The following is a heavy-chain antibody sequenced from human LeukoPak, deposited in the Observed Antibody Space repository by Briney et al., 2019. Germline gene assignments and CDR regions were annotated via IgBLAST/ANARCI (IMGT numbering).Heavy chain of an antibody. CDR1: GGSISSYY. J-gene: IGHJ4*02. CDR2: IYYSGST. CDR3: ARQRQTWDPSDY. D-gene: IGHD1-26*01. Sequence: PSETLSLTCTVSGGSISSYYWSWIRQPPGKGLEWIGYIYYSGSTSYNPSLKSRVTISVDTSKNQFSLKLSSVTAADTAVYYCARQRQTWDPSDYWGQGTLVTVSS. V-gene: IGHV4-59*08.